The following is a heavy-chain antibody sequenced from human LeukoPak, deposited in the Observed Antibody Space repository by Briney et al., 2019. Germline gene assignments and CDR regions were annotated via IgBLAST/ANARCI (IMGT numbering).Heavy chain of an antibody. J-gene: IGHJ6*02. CDR3: AKDVSALSHYYGMDV. Sequence: GGSLRLSCAASGFTFSSYGMHWVRQAPGKGLEWVAVISYDGSNKYYADSVKGRFTISRDNSKDTLYLQMNSLRAEDTAVYYCAKDVSALSHYYGMDVWGQGTTVTVSS. D-gene: IGHD2/OR15-2a*01. CDR2: ISYDGSNK. V-gene: IGHV3-30*18. CDR1: GFTFSSYG.